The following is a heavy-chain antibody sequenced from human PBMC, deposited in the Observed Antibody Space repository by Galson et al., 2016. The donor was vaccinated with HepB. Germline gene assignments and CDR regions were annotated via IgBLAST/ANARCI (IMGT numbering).Heavy chain of an antibody. CDR3: ARDGEYYYGSGSYAET. CDR2: MSDSGGST. V-gene: IGHV3-23*01. D-gene: IGHD3-10*01. Sequence: SLRLSCAASGFTLSNPAMSWVRQAPGKGLEWVSAMSDSGGSTYYADSVKGRFTISRDNSKNTLHLQMNSLRAEDAAVYYCARDGEYYYGSGSYAETWGQGTLVTVSS. J-gene: IGHJ5*02. CDR1: GFTLSNPA.